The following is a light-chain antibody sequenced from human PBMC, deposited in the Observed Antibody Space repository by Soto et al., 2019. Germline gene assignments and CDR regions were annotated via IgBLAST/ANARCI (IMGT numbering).Light chain of an antibody. J-gene: IGKJ4*01. V-gene: IGKV3-11*01. CDR2: DAS. CDR3: QPRSNWPLT. CDR1: RSVSSY. Sequence: EIMLTQSPATLSLSPGERATLSCRASRSVSSYLAWYQQKPGQAPRLLIYDASNRATGIPARFSGSGSGTDFTLTISSLEPEDFAVYYCQPRSNWPLTFGGGTKVEIK.